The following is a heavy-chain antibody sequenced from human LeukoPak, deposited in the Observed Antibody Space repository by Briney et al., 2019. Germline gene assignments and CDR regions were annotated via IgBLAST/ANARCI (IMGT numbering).Heavy chain of an antibody. V-gene: IGHV3-30-3*01. CDR2: ISYDGSNK. J-gene: IGHJ6*02. CDR1: GFTFSSYA. Sequence: PGGSLRLSCAASGFTFSSYAMHWGRQAPGKGLEWVAVISYDGSNKYYADSVKGRFTISRDNSKNTLYLQMNSLRAEDTAVYYCARDRRDIVVVTARISSKYYYYYGMDVWGQGTTVTVSS. D-gene: IGHD2-21*02. CDR3: ARDRRDIVVVTARISSKYYYYYGMDV.